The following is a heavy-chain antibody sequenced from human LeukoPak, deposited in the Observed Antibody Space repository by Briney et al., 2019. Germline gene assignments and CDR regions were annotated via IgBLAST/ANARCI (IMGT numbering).Heavy chain of an antibody. V-gene: IGHV3-30*03. J-gene: IGHJ4*02. D-gene: IGHD3-10*01. Sequence: TGGSLRLSCAASGFSFSSYHMRWIRQAPGKGLEWVALISSDGSNKDYADSVKGRFTISRDNSKNTLYVQMDSLRAEDTAVYYCARDLRKGRYFDYWGQGTLVTVSS. CDR3: ARDLRKGRYFDY. CDR1: GFSFSSYH. CDR2: ISSDGSNK.